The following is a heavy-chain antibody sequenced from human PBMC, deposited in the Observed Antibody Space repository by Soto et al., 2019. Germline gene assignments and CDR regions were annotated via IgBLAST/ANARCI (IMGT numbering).Heavy chain of an antibody. V-gene: IGHV4-31*03. CDR2: FYSSGSI. CDR3: ARMYSSGSGWFHP. J-gene: IGHJ5*02. Sequence: SETLSLTCFVSGYFIGAGGYYWSWIRHHPGKGLEWIGSFYSSGSIIYNPSLRSRVSISGDMSTNQFSMSLTSVTAADTARYYCARMYSSGSGWFHPWGQGTLVTVS. CDR1: GYFIGAGGYY. D-gene: IGHD6-19*01.